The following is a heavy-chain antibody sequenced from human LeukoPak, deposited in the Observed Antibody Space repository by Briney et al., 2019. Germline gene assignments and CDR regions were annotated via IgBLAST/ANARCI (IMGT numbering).Heavy chain of an antibody. Sequence: ASVKVSCKASGYTFTGYYMHWVRQAPGQGLEWMGRINPNSGGTNYAQKFQGRVTMTRDTSISTAYMELSRLRSDDTAVYYCALRLSTYYYDSSGLYGDYWGQGTLVTVSS. D-gene: IGHD3-22*01. CDR2: INPNSGGT. CDR3: ALRLSTYYYDSSGLYGDY. CDR1: GYTFTGYY. J-gene: IGHJ4*02. V-gene: IGHV1-2*06.